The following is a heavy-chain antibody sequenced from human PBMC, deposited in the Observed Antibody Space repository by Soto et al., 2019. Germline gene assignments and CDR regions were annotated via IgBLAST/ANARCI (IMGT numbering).Heavy chain of an antibody. CDR3: ARGIVLMVPFDY. Sequence: ASVTVSCTASGFTFSSYAMHWVRQAPGQRLEWMGWINAGNGNTKYSQKFQGRVTITRDTSASTAYMELSSLRSEDTAVYYCARGIVLMVPFDYWGQGTLVTVSS. CDR2: INAGNGNT. CDR1: GFTFSSYA. D-gene: IGHD2-8*01. V-gene: IGHV1-3*01. J-gene: IGHJ4*02.